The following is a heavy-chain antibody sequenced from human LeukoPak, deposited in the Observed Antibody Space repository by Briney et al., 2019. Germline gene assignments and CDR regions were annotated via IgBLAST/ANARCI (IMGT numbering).Heavy chain of an antibody. CDR1: GYTFASYG. Sequence: ASVKVSCKASGYTFASYGISWVRQAPGQGLEWMGWISAYDGNTNYAQKFQGRVTMTRDTSISTAYMELSRLRSDDRAVYCCARASDPNAFDIWGQGTMVTVSS. V-gene: IGHV1-18*01. J-gene: IGHJ3*02. CDR2: ISAYDGNT. CDR3: ARASDPNAFDI.